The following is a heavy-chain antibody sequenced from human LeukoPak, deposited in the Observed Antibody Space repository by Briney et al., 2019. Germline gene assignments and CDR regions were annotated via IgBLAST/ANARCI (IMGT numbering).Heavy chain of an antibody. CDR2: IYYSGST. V-gene: IGHV4-39*01. CDR3: ARHDAYSGSYEN. Sequence: PSETLSLTCTVSGGSISSSSYYWGWIRQPPGKGLEWIGSIYYSGSTYYNPSLKSRVTISVDTSKNQFSLKLSSVTAADMAVYCCARHDAYSGSYENWGQGTLVTVSS. CDR1: GGSISSSSYY. J-gene: IGHJ4*02. D-gene: IGHD1-26*01.